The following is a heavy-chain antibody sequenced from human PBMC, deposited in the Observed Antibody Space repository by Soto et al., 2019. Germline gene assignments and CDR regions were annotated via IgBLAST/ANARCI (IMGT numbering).Heavy chain of an antibody. V-gene: IGHV3-23*01. D-gene: IGHD1-26*01. CDR3: AKGHSQGYYAFGKYYYYMDV. CDR1: GFTFSSYA. J-gene: IGHJ6*03. Sequence: GGSLRLSCAASGFTFSSYAMSWVRQAPGKGLEWVSAISGSGGSTYYADSVKGRFTISRDNSKNTLYLQMNSLRAEDTAVYYCAKGHSQGYYAFGKYYYYMDVWGKGTTVTVSS. CDR2: ISGSGGST.